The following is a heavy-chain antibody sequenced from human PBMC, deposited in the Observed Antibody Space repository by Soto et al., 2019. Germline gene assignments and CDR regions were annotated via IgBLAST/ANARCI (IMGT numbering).Heavy chain of an antibody. Sequence: QLQLQESGPGLVKPSETLSLTCTVSGGSISSSSYYWGWIRQPPGKGLEWIGSIYYSGSTYYNPSLKSRVTISVDTSKNQFSLKLSSVTAADTAVYYCARNPRYGSGRNWFDPWGQGTLVTVSS. CDR2: IYYSGST. D-gene: IGHD3-10*01. CDR3: ARNPRYGSGRNWFDP. V-gene: IGHV4-39*01. J-gene: IGHJ5*02. CDR1: GGSISSSSYY.